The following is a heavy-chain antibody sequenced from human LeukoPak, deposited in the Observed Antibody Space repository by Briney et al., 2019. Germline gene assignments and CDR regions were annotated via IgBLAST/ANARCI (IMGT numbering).Heavy chain of an antibody. CDR1: GDTLTQLS. CDR2: INPSGGST. J-gene: IGHJ4*02. Sequence: GASVKVSCKVSGDTLTQLSMHWVRQAPGQGLEWMGIINPSGGSTSYAQKFQGRVTMTRDMSTSTVYMELSSLRSEDTAVYYCAREVEMATNGMDYWGQGTLVTVSS. CDR3: AREVEMATNGMDY. D-gene: IGHD5-24*01. V-gene: IGHV1-46*01.